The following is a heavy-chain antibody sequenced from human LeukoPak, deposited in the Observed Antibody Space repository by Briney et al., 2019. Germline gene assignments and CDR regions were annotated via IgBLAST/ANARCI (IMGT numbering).Heavy chain of an antibody. CDR2: ISAYNGNT. Sequence: ASVKVSCTASGYTFTSYGISWVRQAPGQGLEWMGWISAYNGNTNYAQKLQGRVTMTTDTSTSTAYMELRSLRSDDTAVYYCARVRPRYNWNDGINWFDPWGQGTLVTVSS. J-gene: IGHJ5*02. D-gene: IGHD1-1*01. CDR1: GYTFTSYG. CDR3: ARVRPRYNWNDGINWFDP. V-gene: IGHV1-18*04.